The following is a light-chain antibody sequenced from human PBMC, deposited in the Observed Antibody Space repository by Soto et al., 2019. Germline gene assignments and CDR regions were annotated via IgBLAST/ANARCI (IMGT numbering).Light chain of an antibody. V-gene: IGKV3-20*01. J-gene: IGKJ1*01. CDR3: QQYGTSPRT. Sequence: TQAPSSLSASVGDRVTITCRASQSISSWLAWYQQKPGRAPRLLIYGASSRATGIPDRFSGSGSGTDFTLTISRLEPEDFAVYYCQQYGTSPRTFGHGTMVAIK. CDR1: QSISSW. CDR2: GAS.